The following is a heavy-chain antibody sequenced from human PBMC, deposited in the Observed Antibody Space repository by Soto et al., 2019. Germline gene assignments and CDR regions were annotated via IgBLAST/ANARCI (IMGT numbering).Heavy chain of an antibody. D-gene: IGHD3-22*01. CDR1: GFTFSSYG. V-gene: IGHV3-33*01. CDR3: ARDGYYYDSSGYYALANWFDP. Sequence: QVQLVESGGGVVQPGRSLRLSCAASGFTFSSYGMHWVRQAPGKGLEWVAVIWYDGSNKYYADSVKGRFTISRDNSKNTLYLQMNSLRAEDTAVYYCARDGYYYDSSGYYALANWFDPWGQGTLVTVSS. CDR2: IWYDGSNK. J-gene: IGHJ5*02.